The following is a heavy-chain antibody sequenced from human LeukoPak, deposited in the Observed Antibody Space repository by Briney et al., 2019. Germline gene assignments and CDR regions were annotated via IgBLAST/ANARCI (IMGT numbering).Heavy chain of an antibody. CDR2: INPDGSST. V-gene: IGHV3-74*01. Sequence: GGSLRLSCAASGFTFSSHWMHWVRQAPGKGLVWVSQINPDGSSTTYADSVKGRLTISRDNAKHTLYLQMNSLRDEDTAVYYCARDLYDFWSGRKYYFDYWGQGPLVAVSS. D-gene: IGHD3-3*01. CDR1: GFTFSSHW. J-gene: IGHJ4*02. CDR3: ARDLYDFWSGRKYYFDY.